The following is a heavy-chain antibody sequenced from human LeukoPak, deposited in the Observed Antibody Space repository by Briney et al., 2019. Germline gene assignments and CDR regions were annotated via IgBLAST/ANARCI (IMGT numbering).Heavy chain of an antibody. CDR2: IIPIFGTA. D-gene: IGHD1-20*01. J-gene: IGHJ3*02. V-gene: IGHV1-69*06. CDR1: GGTFSSYA. CDR3: ASEGEYNWNDDDAFDI. Sequence: ASVKVSCKASGGTFSSYAISWVRQAPGQGLEWMGGIIPIFGTANYALKFQGRVTITADKSTSTAYMELSSLRSEDTAVYYCASEGEYNWNDDDAFDIWGQGTMVTVSS.